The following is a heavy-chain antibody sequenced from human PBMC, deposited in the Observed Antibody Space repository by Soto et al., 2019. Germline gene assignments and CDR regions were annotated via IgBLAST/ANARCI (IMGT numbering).Heavy chain of an antibody. J-gene: IGHJ4*02. CDR1: GYNFAGYW. Sequence: GEYLKISCKGSGYNFAGYWIAWVPQMPGKGLELMGIIYPSDSDTRYSPSFQGQVTISADKSIISAYLHWSSLRASDTAIYYCARGGVSTRNFDCWGQGTPVTVAS. D-gene: IGHD3-3*01. CDR3: ARGGVSTRNFDC. V-gene: IGHV5-51*01. CDR2: IYPSDSDT.